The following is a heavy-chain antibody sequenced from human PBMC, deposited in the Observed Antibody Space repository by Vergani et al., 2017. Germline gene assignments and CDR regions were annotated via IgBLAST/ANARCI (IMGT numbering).Heavy chain of an antibody. J-gene: IGHJ4*02. Sequence: QVQLVESGGGVVQPGRSLRLSCAASGFTFCSYGMHWVRQAPGKGLEWVAVISYDGSNKYYADSVKGRFTISRDNSKNTLYLQMNSLRAEDTAVYYCAKALGTLAGYWGQGTLVTVSS. V-gene: IGHV3-30*18. D-gene: IGHD1-1*01. CDR3: AKALGTLAGY. CDR1: GFTFCSYG. CDR2: ISYDGSNK.